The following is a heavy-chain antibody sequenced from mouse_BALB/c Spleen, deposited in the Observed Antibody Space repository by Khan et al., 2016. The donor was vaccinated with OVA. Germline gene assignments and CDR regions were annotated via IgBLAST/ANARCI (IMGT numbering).Heavy chain of an antibody. CDR2: IDPSTGYT. D-gene: IGHD2-3*01. CDR1: GYTFTTYW. J-gene: IGHJ3*01. CDR3: ASRGVYDIFAY. Sequence: VQLQESGAELAKPGASVKMSCKASGYTFTTYWMHWVKQRPGQGLEWIGYIDPSTGYTEYNQTFKDKATLTTDKSSSTAYMQLSSLTSEDSAVYYCASRGVYDIFAYWGQGTMVTVSA. V-gene: IGHV1-7*01.